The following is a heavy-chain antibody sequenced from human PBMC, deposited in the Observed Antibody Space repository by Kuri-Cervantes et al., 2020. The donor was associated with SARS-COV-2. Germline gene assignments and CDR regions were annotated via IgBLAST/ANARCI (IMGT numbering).Heavy chain of an antibody. CDR1: GYTFTGYY. CDR3: AREIERGTVVIAYMGYFDY. D-gene: IGHD4-23*01. CDR2: INPNSGGT. J-gene: IGHJ4*02. Sequence: GGSLRLSCKASGYTFTGYYMHWVRQAPGQGLEWMGWINPNSGGTNYAQKFQGRVTMTRDTSISTAYMELSRLRSDDTAVYYCAREIERGTVVIAYMGYFDYWGQGTLVTVSS. V-gene: IGHV1-2*02.